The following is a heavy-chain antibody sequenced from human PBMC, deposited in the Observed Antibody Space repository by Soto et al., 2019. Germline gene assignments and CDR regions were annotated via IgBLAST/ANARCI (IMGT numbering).Heavy chain of an antibody. CDR2: INPNSGGT. D-gene: IGHD3-3*01. Sequence: QVQLVQSGAEVKKPGASVKVSCKASGYTFTGYYMHWVRQAPGQGLEWMGWINPNSGGTNYAQKFQGWVTMTRDTSISTSYMELRRLRSDDTAVYYCARGPGVDYDFWSGYGGMDVWGQGTTVTVS. CDR3: ARGPGVDYDFWSGYGGMDV. V-gene: IGHV1-2*04. CDR1: GYTFTGYY. J-gene: IGHJ6*02.